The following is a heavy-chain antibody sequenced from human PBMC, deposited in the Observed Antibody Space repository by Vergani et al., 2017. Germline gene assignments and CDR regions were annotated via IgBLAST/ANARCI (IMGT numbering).Heavy chain of an antibody. Sequence: QVQLQESGPGLVKPSETLSLTCTVSGGSISSYYWSWIRQPAGKGLEWIGRIYTSGSTNYNPSLKSRVTMSVDTSKNQFSLKLSSVTAADTAVYYCARGGRDFWSGYYMDGGQYWFDPWGQGTLVTVSS. CDR1: GGSISSYY. CDR3: ARGGRDFWSGYYMDGGQYWFDP. V-gene: IGHV4-4*07. J-gene: IGHJ5*02. D-gene: IGHD3-3*01. CDR2: IYTSGST.